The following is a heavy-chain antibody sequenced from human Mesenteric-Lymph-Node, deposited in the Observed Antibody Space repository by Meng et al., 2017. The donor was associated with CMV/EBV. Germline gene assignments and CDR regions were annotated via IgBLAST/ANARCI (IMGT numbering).Heavy chain of an antibody. Sequence: GGSLRLSCAASGFTFSSYWKHWVRHAPGKGLVRVSRINSDGSSTNYADSVKGRFTISRDNAKNTLYLQMNSLRAEDTAVYYCARTIFGVVSEDYWGQGTLVTVSS. CDR3: ARTIFGVVSEDY. D-gene: IGHD3-3*01. CDR2: INSDGSST. J-gene: IGHJ4*02. V-gene: IGHV3-74*01. CDR1: GFTFSSYW.